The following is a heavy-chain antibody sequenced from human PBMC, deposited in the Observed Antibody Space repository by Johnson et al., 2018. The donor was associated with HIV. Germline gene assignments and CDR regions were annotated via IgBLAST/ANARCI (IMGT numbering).Heavy chain of an antibody. CDR1: GFTFDDYA. D-gene: IGHD7-27*01. CDR3: AKCNWGRSLIDACDI. J-gene: IGHJ3*02. CDR2: ISYDGSNK. V-gene: IGHV3-30-3*02. Sequence: QVQLVESGGGLVQPGRSLRLSCAASGFTFDDYAMHWVRQAPGKGLEWVAVISYDGSNKYYADSVKGRFTISRENSKNTVYLQMNSLRAEDKAIYYCAKCNWGRSLIDACDIWGQGTMVTVSS.